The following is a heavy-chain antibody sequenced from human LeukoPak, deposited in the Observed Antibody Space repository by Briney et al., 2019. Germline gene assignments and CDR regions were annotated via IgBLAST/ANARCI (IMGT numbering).Heavy chain of an antibody. J-gene: IGHJ6*02. CDR3: AKKYYDILTGYFRWNGMDV. CDR2: ISGSGGST. CDR1: GFTFSSYA. D-gene: IGHD3-9*01. V-gene: IGHV3-23*01. Sequence: GGSLRLSCAASGFTFSSYAMSWVRQPPGKGLEWVSAISGSGGSTYYAVSVKGRFTISRDNSKNTLYLQMNSLRAEDTAVYYCAKKYYDILTGYFRWNGMDVWGQGTTVTVSS.